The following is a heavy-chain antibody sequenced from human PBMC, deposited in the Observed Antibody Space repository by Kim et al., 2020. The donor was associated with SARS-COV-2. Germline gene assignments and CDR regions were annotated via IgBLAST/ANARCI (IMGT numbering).Heavy chain of an antibody. J-gene: IGHJ4*02. CDR2: ISYDGSNK. Sequence: GGYLRLSCAASGFTFSSYAMHWVRQAPGKGLEWVAVISYDGSNKYYADSVKGRFTISRDNSKNTLYLQMNSLRAEDTAVYYCARVIAAANYLDYWGQGTLVTVSS. CDR3: ARVIAAANYLDY. D-gene: IGHD6-13*01. V-gene: IGHV3-30*04. CDR1: GFTFSSYA.